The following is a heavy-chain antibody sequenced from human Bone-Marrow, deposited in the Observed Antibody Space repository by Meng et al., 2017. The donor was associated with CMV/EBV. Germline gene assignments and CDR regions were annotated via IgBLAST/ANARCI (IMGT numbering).Heavy chain of an antibody. CDR3: ARGCGSTSCYIRRYYDFWSGYYSGGYYYYGMDV. D-gene: IGHD3-3*01. Sequence: ASVKVSCKASGYTFTSYGISWVRQAPGQGLEWMGWISAYNGNTNYAQKLQGRVTMTTDTSTSTAYMELRSLRSEDTAVYYCARGCGSTSCYIRRYYDFWSGYYSGGYYYYGMDVWGQGTTVTVSS. J-gene: IGHJ6*02. V-gene: IGHV1-18*01. CDR2: ISAYNGNT. CDR1: GYTFTSYG.